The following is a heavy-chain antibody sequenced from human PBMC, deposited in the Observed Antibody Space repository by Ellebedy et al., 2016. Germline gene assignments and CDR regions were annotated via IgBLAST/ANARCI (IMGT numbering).Heavy chain of an antibody. D-gene: IGHD6-13*01. J-gene: IGHJ4*02. CDR2: ISYDGSNK. CDR1: GFTFSSYA. Sequence: GESLKISXAASGFTFSSYAMHWVRQAPGKGLEWVAVISYDGSNKYYADSVKGRFTISRDNSKNTLYLQMNSLRAEDTAVYYCAREVAAAGGLDYWGQGTLVTVSS. CDR3: AREVAAAGGLDY. V-gene: IGHV3-30-3*01.